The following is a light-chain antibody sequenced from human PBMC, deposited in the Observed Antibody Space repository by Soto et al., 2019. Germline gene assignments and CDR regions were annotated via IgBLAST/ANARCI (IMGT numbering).Light chain of an antibody. V-gene: IGKV3-20*01. CDR2: AAS. J-gene: IGKJ2*01. CDR3: QQYGSSPYT. CDR1: QSVSSSY. Sequence: EIVLTQSPGTLSLSPGERATLSCRASQSVSSSYLAWYQQKPGQAPRLLIYAASSMATGIPDRFSGSGSGTDFHLTISRLEPEDFAVYYCQQYGSSPYTFGQGTKLEIK.